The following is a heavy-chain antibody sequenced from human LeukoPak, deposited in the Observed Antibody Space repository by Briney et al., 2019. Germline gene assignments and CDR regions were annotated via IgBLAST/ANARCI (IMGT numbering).Heavy chain of an antibody. V-gene: IGHV3-13*01. CDR1: GFTFSSYD. D-gene: IGHD1-1*01. CDR2: IGATGDT. J-gene: IGHJ3*02. Sequence: GSLRLSCAASGFTFSSYDMHWVRQAPGKGLEWVSSIGATGDTYYAGSVKGRFTISRENAKKSLYLQMSSLRVEDTAVYFCVLGAYWNDDKNAFHIWGPGTMVTVSS. CDR3: VLGAYWNDDKNAFHI.